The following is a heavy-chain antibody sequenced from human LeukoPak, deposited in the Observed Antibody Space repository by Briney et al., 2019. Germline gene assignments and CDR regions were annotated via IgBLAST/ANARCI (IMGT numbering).Heavy chain of an antibody. Sequence: SETLSLTCTVSGGSISSSSYYRGWIRQPPGKGLEWIGSISYSGSTYYNPSLKSRVTMSVDTSKNQFSLKMSSVTAADTAIYYCARRGSITMLVASFDFWGQGTLVTVSS. J-gene: IGHJ4*02. D-gene: IGHD3-10*02. V-gene: IGHV4-39*01. CDR1: GGSISSSSYY. CDR2: ISYSGST. CDR3: ARRGSITMLVASFDF.